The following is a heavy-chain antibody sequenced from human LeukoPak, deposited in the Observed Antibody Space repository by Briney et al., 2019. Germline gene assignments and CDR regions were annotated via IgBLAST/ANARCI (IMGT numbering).Heavy chain of an antibody. CDR2: IYTGGGT. V-gene: IGHV3-66*01. CDR1: ESIVSGNY. J-gene: IGHJ3*02. D-gene: IGHD3-3*01. CDR3: AHYDFWSGHALDI. Sequence: RSGGSLRLSCAASESIVSGNYMTWVRQAPGKGLEWLSVIYTGGGTYYADSVKGRFTISRDTSKTTVYLQMNSLRGDDTAIYYCAHYDFWSGHALDIWGQGTMVTVSS.